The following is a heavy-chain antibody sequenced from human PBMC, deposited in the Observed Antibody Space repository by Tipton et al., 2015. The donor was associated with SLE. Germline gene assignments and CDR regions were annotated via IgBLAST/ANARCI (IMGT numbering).Heavy chain of an antibody. CDR1: GFTFSSFG. D-gene: IGHD3-16*01. J-gene: IGHJ5*02. CDR2: ISSSSSYI. Sequence: GSLRLSCAASGFTFSSFGMNWVRQAPGKGLEWVSSISSSSSYIYYADSVKGRFTISRDNAKNSLYLQMNSLRAEDTALYYCARGTLGGAFDPWGQGTLVTVSS. CDR3: ARGTLGGAFDP. V-gene: IGHV3-21*04.